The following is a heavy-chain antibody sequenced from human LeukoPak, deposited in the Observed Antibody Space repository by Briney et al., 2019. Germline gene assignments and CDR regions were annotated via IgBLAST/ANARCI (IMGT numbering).Heavy chain of an antibody. CDR3: ARASGGNSLDY. Sequence: SVKVSCKASGGTFSSYAISWVRQAPGQGLEWMGRIIPILGIANYAQKFQGRVTITADKSTGTAYMELSSLRSEDTAVYYCARASGGNSLDYWGQGTLVTVSS. J-gene: IGHJ4*02. CDR1: GGTFSSYA. D-gene: IGHD4-23*01. CDR2: IIPILGIA. V-gene: IGHV1-69*04.